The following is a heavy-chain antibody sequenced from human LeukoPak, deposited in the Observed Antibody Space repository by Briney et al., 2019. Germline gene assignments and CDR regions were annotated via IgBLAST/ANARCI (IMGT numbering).Heavy chain of an antibody. CDR2: ISGSGGST. CDR3: AKALWELLIFRY. V-gene: IGHV3-23*01. D-gene: IGHD1-26*01. Sequence: PGGSLRLSCAASGFTFSSYAMSWVRQAPGKGLEWVSAISGSGGSTYYADSVKGRFTISRDNSKNTLYLQMNSLRAEDTTVYYCAKALWELLIFRYWGQGTLVTVSS. CDR1: GFTFSSYA. J-gene: IGHJ4*02.